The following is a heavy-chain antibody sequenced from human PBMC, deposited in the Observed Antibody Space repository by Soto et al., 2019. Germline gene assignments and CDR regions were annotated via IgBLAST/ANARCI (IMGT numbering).Heavy chain of an antibody. CDR3: ARDGGEIWNNVFYYSGMDV. V-gene: IGHV4-59*01. CDR2: ICYNASA. J-gene: IGHJ6*02. CDR1: GASLSLLY. Sequence: VQLQESGPGLVKPSETLSLTCTVSGASLSLLYWRWVRQSPGKGLEGISYICYNASATYNLSFRSRVTYAIETSNRQFNQKLTCETAADTAVYYCARDGGEIWNNVFYYSGMDVWSQRTTVTVSS. D-gene: IGHD3-16*01.